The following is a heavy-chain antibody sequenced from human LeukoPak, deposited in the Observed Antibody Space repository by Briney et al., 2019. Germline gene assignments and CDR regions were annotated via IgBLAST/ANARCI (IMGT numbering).Heavy chain of an antibody. CDR3: ARESFGGFPLVH. Sequence: PSETLSLTCTVSSGSIRSYYWSWIRQPPGKGLEWIGNIYSSGSTNYNPSLESRVTISVDTSKNQFSPKLSSVTAADTAVYCCARESFGGFPLVHWGQGTLVTVSS. D-gene: IGHD2-15*01. CDR1: SGSIRSYY. J-gene: IGHJ4*02. V-gene: IGHV4-59*01. CDR2: IYSSGST.